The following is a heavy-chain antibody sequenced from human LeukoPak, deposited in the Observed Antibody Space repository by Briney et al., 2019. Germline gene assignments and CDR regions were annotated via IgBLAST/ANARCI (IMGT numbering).Heavy chain of an antibody. CDR1: GFTFSSYG. D-gene: IGHD2-15*01. CDR3: VRDQIYCSGGYCYFDY. CDR2: ISYDGSNK. Sequence: GGSLRLSCAASGFTFSSYGMHWVRQAPGKGLEWVAVISYDGSNKYYADSVKGRFTISRGNAKNTLYLQLNSLGAEDTAVYYCVRDQIYCSGGYCYFDYWGQGTLVTVSS. V-gene: IGHV3-30*03. J-gene: IGHJ4*02.